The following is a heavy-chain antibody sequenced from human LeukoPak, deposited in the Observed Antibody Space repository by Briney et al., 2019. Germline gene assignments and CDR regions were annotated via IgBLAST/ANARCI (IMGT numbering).Heavy chain of an antibody. CDR2: ISGNNGNT. Sequence: ASVKVSCKASGYTFTTYGITWVRQAPGQGLEWMGWISGNNGNTNYEQKLQGRVTMTTDTSMSTAYMEMRSLSADDTAVYYCARARGDSSSWYVLYWGQGTLVTVSS. CDR3: ARARGDSSSWYVLY. D-gene: IGHD6-13*01. V-gene: IGHV1-18*01. CDR1: GYTFTTYG. J-gene: IGHJ4*02.